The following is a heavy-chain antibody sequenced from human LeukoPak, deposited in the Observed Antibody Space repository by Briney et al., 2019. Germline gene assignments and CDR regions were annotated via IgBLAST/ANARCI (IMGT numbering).Heavy chain of an antibody. CDR3: ARRNPYYYDSSGYTVFDY. Sequence: TSETLSLTCTVSGGSISSYYWSWIRQPPGKGLEWIGYIYYSGSTNYNPSLKSRVTISVDTSKYQFSLKLSSVTAADTAVYYCARRNPYYYDSSGYTVFDYWGQGTLVTVSS. J-gene: IGHJ4*02. D-gene: IGHD3-22*01. CDR2: IYYSGST. CDR1: GGSISSYY. V-gene: IGHV4-59*08.